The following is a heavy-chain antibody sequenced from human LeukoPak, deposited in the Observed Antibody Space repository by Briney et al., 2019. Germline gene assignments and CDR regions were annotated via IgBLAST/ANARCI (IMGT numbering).Heavy chain of an antibody. CDR1: GFTFSSYG. V-gene: IGHV3-21*01. CDR3: ARVRYCSSTSCYTDAFDI. Sequence: PGGSLRLSCAASGFTFSSYGMNWVRQAPGKGLEWVSSISSSSSYIYYADSVKGRFTISRDNAKNSLYLQMNSLRAEDTAVYYCARVRYCSSTSCYTDAFDIWGQGTMVTVSS. D-gene: IGHD2-2*02. CDR2: ISSSSSYI. J-gene: IGHJ3*02.